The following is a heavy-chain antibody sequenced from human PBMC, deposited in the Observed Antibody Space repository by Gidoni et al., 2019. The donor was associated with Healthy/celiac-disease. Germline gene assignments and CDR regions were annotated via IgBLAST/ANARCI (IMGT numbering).Heavy chain of an antibody. V-gene: IGHV3-21*01. CDR2: ISSSSSYI. Sequence: EVQLVESGGGLVKPGGSLRLSCAASGFTFSSYSMNWVRQAPGKGLEWVSSISSSSSYIYYADSVKGRFTISRDNAKNSLYLQMNSLRAEDTAVYYCARDRSGYGDPRGRDAFDIWGQGTMVTVSS. CDR3: ARDRSGYGDPRGRDAFDI. J-gene: IGHJ3*02. CDR1: GFTFSSYS. D-gene: IGHD4-17*01.